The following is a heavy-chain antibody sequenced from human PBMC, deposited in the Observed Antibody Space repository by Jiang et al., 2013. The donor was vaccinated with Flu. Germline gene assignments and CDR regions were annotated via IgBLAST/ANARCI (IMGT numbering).Heavy chain of an antibody. J-gene: IGHJ4*02. Sequence: RPSCAASGFTFSSYWMSWVRQAPGKGLEWVANIKQDGSEKYYVDSVKGRFTISRDNAKNSLYLQMNSLRAEDTAVYYCARDVYEEGLEDVEQWLVLTYSDYWGQGTLVTVSS. CDR3: ARDVYEEGLEDVEQWLVLTYSDY. CDR1: GFTFSSYW. V-gene: IGHV3-7*03. CDR2: IKQDGSEK. D-gene: IGHD6-19*01.